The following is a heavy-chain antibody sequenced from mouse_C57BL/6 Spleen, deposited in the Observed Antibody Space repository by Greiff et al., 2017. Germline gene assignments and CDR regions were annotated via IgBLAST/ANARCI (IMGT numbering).Heavy chain of an antibody. J-gene: IGHJ4*01. CDR3: ARNLGFGYAMDY. V-gene: IGHV1-52*01. Sequence: QVQLQQPGAELVRPGSSVKLSCKASGYTFTSYWMHWVKQRPIQGLEWIGNIDPSDSETHYNQKFKDKATLTVDKSSSTAYMQLSSLTSEDSAVYYCARNLGFGYAMDYWGQGTSVTVSS. CDR2: IDPSDSET. CDR1: GYTFTSYW.